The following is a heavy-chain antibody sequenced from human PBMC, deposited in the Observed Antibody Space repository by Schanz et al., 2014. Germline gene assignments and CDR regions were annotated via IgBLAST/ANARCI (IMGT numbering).Heavy chain of an antibody. V-gene: IGHV3-23*01. CDR3: AKAADWPVTRFDP. Sequence: EMQLLESGGGLAQPGGSLRLSCAASGFTLSNYAMSWVRQAPGEGLEWVSALSEGGGGTHYADSVRGRFTISSDSSKNTLYLQMSSLRADDTAVYYCAKAADWPVTRFDPWGQGTLXTVSS. CDR1: GFTLSNYA. J-gene: IGHJ5*02. CDR2: LSEGGGGT. D-gene: IGHD3-9*01.